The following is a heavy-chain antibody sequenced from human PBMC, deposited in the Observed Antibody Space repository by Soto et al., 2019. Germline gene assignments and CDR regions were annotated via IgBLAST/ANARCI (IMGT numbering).Heavy chain of an antibody. J-gene: IGHJ6*02. CDR3: ARHDYYDSSGSSYYGMDV. CDR2: IKQDGSQK. V-gene: IGHV3-7*04. CDR1: GFTFSRYW. Sequence: GGSLRLSCAASGFTFSRYWMSWVRQGPGKGLEWVANIKQDGSQKNYVDSVKGRVTISRDNAKNSLYLQMNSLRAEDTAVYYCARHDYYDSSGSSYYGMDVWGQGSTVTVYS. D-gene: IGHD3-22*01.